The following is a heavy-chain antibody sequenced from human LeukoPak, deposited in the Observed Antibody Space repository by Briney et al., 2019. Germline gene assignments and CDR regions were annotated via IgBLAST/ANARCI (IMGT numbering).Heavy chain of an antibody. CDR2: LSAYNGNT. D-gene: IGHD6-13*01. V-gene: IGHV1-18*01. J-gene: IGHJ6*02. CDR3: ARSYSSSWYDLGYYYGMDV. Sequence: ASVKVSCKASGYTFTSYGISWVRQAPGQGLEWMGWLSAYNGNTNYAQKLQGRVTMTTDTSTSTAYMELRSLRSDDTAVYYCARSYSSSWYDLGYYYGMDVWGQGTTVTVSS. CDR1: GYTFTSYG.